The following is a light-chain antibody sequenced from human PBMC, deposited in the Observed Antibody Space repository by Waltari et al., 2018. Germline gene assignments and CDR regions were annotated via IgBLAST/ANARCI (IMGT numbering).Light chain of an antibody. CDR1: SSDVGAYNY. CDR3: SSYTSSSTRV. V-gene: IGLV2-14*03. CDR2: DVS. Sequence: QSALTQPASVSGSPGQSITISCTATSSDVGAYNYVSWYPQHPGKAHKLMIYDVSNRPSGISYRFSGSKSGNMASLTISGLQAEDEADYYCSSYTSSSTRVFGGGTKLTVL. J-gene: IGLJ3*02.